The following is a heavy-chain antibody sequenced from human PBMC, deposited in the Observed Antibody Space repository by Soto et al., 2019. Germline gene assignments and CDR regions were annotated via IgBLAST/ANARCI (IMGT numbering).Heavy chain of an antibody. Sequence: EVQLVESGGGLVKPGGSLRLSCAASGSTVSNAYMNWVRQAPGKGLEWVGRMKSKSDGVTTDYAAPVKGRFTISSDDSKNTVYLQMNSLKIEDTAVYYCTTCGVSTRYGMDVWGQGTTVTVSP. CDR3: TTCGVSTRYGMDV. V-gene: IGHV3-15*07. CDR1: GSTVSNAY. CDR2: MKSKSDGVTT. J-gene: IGHJ6*01. D-gene: IGHD4-4*01.